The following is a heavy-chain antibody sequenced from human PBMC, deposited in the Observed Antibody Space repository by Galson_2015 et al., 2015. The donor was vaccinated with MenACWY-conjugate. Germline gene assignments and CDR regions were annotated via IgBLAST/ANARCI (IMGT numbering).Heavy chain of an antibody. Sequence: SLRLSCAASGFTFSSYGMHWVRQAPGKGLEWVAVIWYDGSNKYYADSVKGRFTISRDNSKNTLYLQMNSLRAEDTAVYYCARDGAYRNYVLDYYYGMDVWGQGTTVTVSS. D-gene: IGHD4-11*01. V-gene: IGHV3-33*01. CDR3: ARDGAYRNYVLDYYYGMDV. CDR2: IWYDGSNK. J-gene: IGHJ6*02. CDR1: GFTFSSYG.